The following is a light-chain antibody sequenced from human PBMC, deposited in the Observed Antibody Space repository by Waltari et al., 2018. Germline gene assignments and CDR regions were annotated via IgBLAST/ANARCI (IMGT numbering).Light chain of an antibody. CDR2: TIS. Sequence: DIEMTQPPSSLSASVGDRVTITCRASQVITRWLAWYQQKPGKAPKSLISTISTLQTGVPSRFSGSGSGTEFTLTISSLQPEDFATYYCQQYTSYPLTFGGGTKVEIK. CDR3: QQYTSYPLT. J-gene: IGKJ4*01. CDR1: QVITRW. V-gene: IGKV1D-16*01.